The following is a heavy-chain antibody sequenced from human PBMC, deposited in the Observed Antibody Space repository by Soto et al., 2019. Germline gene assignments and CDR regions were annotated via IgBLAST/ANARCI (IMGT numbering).Heavy chain of an antibody. Sequence: GGSLRLSCAASGFTFSSYAMHWVRQAPGKGLEWVAVISYDGSNKYYADSVKGRFTISRDNSKNTLYLQMNSLRAEDTAVYYCARDLSSGLLGPWFDPWGQGTLVTVS. V-gene: IGHV3-30-3*01. CDR1: GFTFSSYA. CDR3: ARDLSSGLLGPWFDP. D-gene: IGHD6-19*01. J-gene: IGHJ5*02. CDR2: ISYDGSNK.